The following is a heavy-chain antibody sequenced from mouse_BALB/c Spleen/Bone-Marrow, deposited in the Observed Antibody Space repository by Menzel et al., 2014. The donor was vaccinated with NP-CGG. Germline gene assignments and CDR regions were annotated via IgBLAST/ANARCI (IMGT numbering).Heavy chain of an antibody. V-gene: IGHV1-9*01. CDR3: VRKGALRAMDY. J-gene: IGHJ4*01. Sequence: QVHVKQSGAELMRPGASVKISCKASGYTFTNYWIELVKRRPGHGLEWIGEILPGRGSPNYNEKFKGKATFALDTSSNTSYMQPSSLTSEDSAVYYCVRKGALRAMDYWGQGSSVTVSS. CDR2: ILPGRGSP. CDR1: GYTFTNYW.